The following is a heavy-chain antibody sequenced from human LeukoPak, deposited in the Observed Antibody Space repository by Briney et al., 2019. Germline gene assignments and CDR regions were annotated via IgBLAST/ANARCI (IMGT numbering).Heavy chain of an antibody. CDR3: AKGRAYGHGRFDY. Sequence: GESLKISCKASGYTFTSYAMHWVRQAPGQRLEWMGWINAGNGNTKYSQEFQGRVTITRDTSASTAYMELSSLRSEDMAVYYCAKGRAYGHGRFDYWGQGTLVTVSS. CDR2: INAGNGNT. CDR1: GYTFTSYA. V-gene: IGHV1-3*03. J-gene: IGHJ4*02. D-gene: IGHD3-10*01.